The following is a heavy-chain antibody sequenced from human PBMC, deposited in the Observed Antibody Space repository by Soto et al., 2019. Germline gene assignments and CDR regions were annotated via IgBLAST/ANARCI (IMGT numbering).Heavy chain of an antibody. J-gene: IGHJ1*01. Sequence: QITLKESGPTLVKPTQTLTLTCTFSGFSLSTSGVGVGWIRQPPGKALEWLALIYWDDDKRYSPSLKSRLTITKGTTKNQVVLTMTNMDPVDTATYYCAHRGYYYDSSGYYSAAEYFQHWGQGTLVTVSS. V-gene: IGHV2-5*02. D-gene: IGHD3-22*01. CDR1: GFSLSTSGVG. CDR2: IYWDDDK. CDR3: AHRGYYYDSSGYYSAAEYFQH.